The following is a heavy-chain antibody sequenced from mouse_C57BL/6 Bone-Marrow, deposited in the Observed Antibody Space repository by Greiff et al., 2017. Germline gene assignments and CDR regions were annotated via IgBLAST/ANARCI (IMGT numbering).Heavy chain of an antibody. Sequence: EVQLVESGGGLVQPGGSLSLSCAASGFTFTDYYMSWVRQPPGKALEWLGFIRNNANGYTTEYSASVKGRFTISRDNSQRILYLQMNALSAEARATYYCARFYGPGFYFDYWGQGTTLTVSS. CDR1: GFTFTDYY. CDR3: ARFYGPGFYFDY. V-gene: IGHV7-3*01. CDR2: IRNNANGYTT. D-gene: IGHD1-2*01. J-gene: IGHJ2*01.